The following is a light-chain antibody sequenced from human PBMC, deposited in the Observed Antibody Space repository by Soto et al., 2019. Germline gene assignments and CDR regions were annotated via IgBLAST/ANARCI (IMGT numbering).Light chain of an antibody. J-gene: IGLJ1*01. CDR1: SSGIGGYDS. CDR2: DVS. V-gene: IGLV2-8*01. Sequence: QSVLTQSPSASGSPGQSVTISCTGTSSGIGGYDSVSWYQQHPGKAPKVMIYDVSKRPSGVPDRFSGSKFGNTASLTVSALQAEDEADYYCSSYTDRNNLVFGTGTKVTVL. CDR3: SSYTDRNNLV.